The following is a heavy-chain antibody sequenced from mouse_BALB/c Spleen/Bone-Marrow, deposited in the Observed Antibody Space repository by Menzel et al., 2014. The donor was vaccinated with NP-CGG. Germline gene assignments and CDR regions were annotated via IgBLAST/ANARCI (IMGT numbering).Heavy chain of an antibody. CDR2: IDPADGST. CDR3: SSASDRSGYWFDY. V-gene: IGHV1S56*01. J-gene: IGHJ3*01. CDR1: GFTFKNND. D-gene: IGHD3-2*01. Sequence: VQLVESGPELVKPGASVKISCKASGFTFKNNDINWVKQRPGQGLEWIGWIDPADGSTKYNQKFKGKATLTADKSSSTAYMQLRILTSDTSAVSFCSSASDRSGYWFDYWGQGTLVTVSS.